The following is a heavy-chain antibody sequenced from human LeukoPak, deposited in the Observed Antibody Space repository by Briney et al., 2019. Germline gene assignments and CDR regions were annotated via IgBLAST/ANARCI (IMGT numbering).Heavy chain of an antibody. CDR1: GYTFTGYY. CDR3: ARIKWAAAND. D-gene: IGHD6-13*01. CDR2: INPNSGDT. V-gene: IGHV1-2*02. Sequence: ASVKVSCKASGYTFTGYYMHWVRQAPGQGLEWMGWINPNSGDTNYAQNFQGRVTMTRDTSINTAYMELSSLRSDDTAVYYCARIKWAAANDWGRGTLVTVSS. J-gene: IGHJ4*02.